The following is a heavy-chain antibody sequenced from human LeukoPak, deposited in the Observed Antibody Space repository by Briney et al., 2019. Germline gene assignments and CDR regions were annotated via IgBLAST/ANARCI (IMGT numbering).Heavy chain of an antibody. D-gene: IGHD6-13*01. J-gene: IGHJ4*02. Sequence: ASVTVSCKASGYTFTTYGVSWVRQAPGQGLEWMGWISAYNGNTNYAQKFQGRLTMTTDTSTSTGYMELRSLRSDDTAVYYCARGAEAETSPLDFWGQGTLVIVS. CDR1: GYTFTTYG. CDR3: ARGAEAETSPLDF. V-gene: IGHV1-18*01. CDR2: ISAYNGNT.